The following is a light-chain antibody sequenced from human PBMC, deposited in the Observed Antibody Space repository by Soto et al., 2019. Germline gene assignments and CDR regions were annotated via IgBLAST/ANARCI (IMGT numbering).Light chain of an antibody. J-gene: IGLJ1*01. V-gene: IGLV1-40*01. CDR2: GNS. Sequence: QSVLTQPPSVSGAPGQRVTISCTGSSSNIGAGYDVHWYQQLPGTAPKLLIYGNSNRPSGVPDRFSGSKSGTSASLAITGPQADDQADSYCQSYASSLSGYVFGTGTKLTVL. CDR1: SSNIGAGYD. CDR3: QSYASSLSGYV.